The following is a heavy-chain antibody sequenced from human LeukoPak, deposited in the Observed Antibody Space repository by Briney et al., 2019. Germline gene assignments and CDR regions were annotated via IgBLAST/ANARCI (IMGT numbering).Heavy chain of an antibody. Sequence: ATVKVSCQASGYTFTTYKMHWVRQAPGQGLEWVGIINPSDGGRRNAQKFQGRVTMTRDMSTRTVYMELSSLRSEDTAVYYCAKDTWKEEALSPRRLTYYDIFGYWGQGTLVTVSS. CDR3: AKDTWKEEALSPRRLTYYDIFGY. CDR2: INPSDGGR. D-gene: IGHD3-9*01. V-gene: IGHV1-46*01. CDR1: GYTFTTYK. J-gene: IGHJ4*02.